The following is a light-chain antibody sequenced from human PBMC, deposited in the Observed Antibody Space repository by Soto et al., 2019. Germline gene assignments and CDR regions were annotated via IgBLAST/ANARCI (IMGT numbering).Light chain of an antibody. CDR2: DAA. Sequence: DLQMTQSPSTLSASVGDRVTITCRASQSVSIWLAWYQQKPGKAPRLLIYDAASLKTGVPSRFSGSGSGTNFTLTISSLQPDDFATYYCQYDSSVGQGTKVDIK. V-gene: IGKV1-5*01. J-gene: IGKJ2*01. CDR3: QYDSS. CDR1: QSVSIW.